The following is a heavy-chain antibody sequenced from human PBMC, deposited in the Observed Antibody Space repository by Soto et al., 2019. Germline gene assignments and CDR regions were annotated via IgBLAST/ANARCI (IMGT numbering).Heavy chain of an antibody. CDR2: INHSGST. D-gene: IGHD3-16*01. Sequence: QVQLQQWGAGLLKPSETLSLTCAVYGGSFSGYYWSWIRQPPGKGLEWIGEINHSGSTNYNPSLKSRVTISVDTSKNRFSLKLSSVTAADTAVYYCARVRYYDYIWGSRSIMGYFDYWGQGTLVTVSS. V-gene: IGHV4-34*01. J-gene: IGHJ4*02. CDR3: ARVRYYDYIWGSRSIMGYFDY. CDR1: GGSFSGYY.